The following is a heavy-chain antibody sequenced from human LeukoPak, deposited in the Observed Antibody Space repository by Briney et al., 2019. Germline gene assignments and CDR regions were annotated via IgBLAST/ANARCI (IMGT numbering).Heavy chain of an antibody. J-gene: IGHJ4*02. Sequence: GGSLRLSCAASGFTFSSYAMSWVRQAPGKGLEWVSAISGSGGSTYYADSVKGRFTISRDNSKNTLYLQMNSLRAEDTAVYYCAKALGLSLTGYGDYRGQGTLVTVSS. CDR3: AKALGLSLTGYGDY. CDR2: ISGSGGST. D-gene: IGHD3-9*01. CDR1: GFTFSSYA. V-gene: IGHV3-23*01.